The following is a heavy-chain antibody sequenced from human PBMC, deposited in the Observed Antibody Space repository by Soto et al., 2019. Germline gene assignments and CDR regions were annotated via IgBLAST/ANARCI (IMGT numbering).Heavy chain of an antibody. J-gene: IGHJ6*03. V-gene: IGHV4-31*03. D-gene: IGHD2-15*01. Sequence: PSETLSLTCTVSGGSISSGGYYWSWIRQHPGKGLEWIGYIYYSGSTYYNPSLNSRVTISVDTSKNQFSLQWSSLKASDTAMYYFARLLPDVVAASYYYYYYMDVWGKGTTVTVSS. CDR2: IYYSGST. CDR3: ARLLPDVVAASYYYYYYMDV. CDR1: GGSISSGGYY.